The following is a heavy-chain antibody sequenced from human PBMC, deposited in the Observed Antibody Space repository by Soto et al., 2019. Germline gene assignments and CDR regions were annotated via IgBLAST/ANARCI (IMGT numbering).Heavy chain of an antibody. CDR3: ARESDGANSL. V-gene: IGHV3-74*01. J-gene: IGHJ4*02. D-gene: IGHD4-17*01. CDR2: INGDGSST. CDR1: GFTFSSYW. Sequence: DVQLVESGGGLVQPGGSLRLSCAASGFTFSSYWMHWVRQAPGKGLVWVSRINGDGSSTGYADSVKGRFTISRDNAKNTLYLQMNSLRAEDTAVYYCARESDGANSLWGQGTLVTVSS.